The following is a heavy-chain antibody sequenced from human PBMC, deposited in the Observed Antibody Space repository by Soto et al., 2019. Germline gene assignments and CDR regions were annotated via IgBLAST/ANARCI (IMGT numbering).Heavy chain of an antibody. CDR1: GFTFSSYA. J-gene: IGHJ6*02. CDR3: ARDSSSRGMDV. Sequence: GSLRLSCAASGFTFSSYAMHWVRQAPGKGLEWVAVISYDGSNKYYADSVKGRFTISRDNSKNTLYLQMNSLRAEDTAVYYCARDSSSRGMDVWGQGTTVTVSS. V-gene: IGHV3-30-3*01. CDR2: ISYDGSNK. D-gene: IGHD6-19*01.